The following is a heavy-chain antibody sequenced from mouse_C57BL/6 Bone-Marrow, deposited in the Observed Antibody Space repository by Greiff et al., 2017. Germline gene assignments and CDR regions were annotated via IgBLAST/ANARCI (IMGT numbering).Heavy chain of an antibody. V-gene: IGHV1-69*01. J-gene: IGHJ2*01. D-gene: IGHD1-1*01. CDR3: ARIDYYGSLDY. CDR2: IDPSDSYT. Sequence: VQLQQPGAELVMPGASVKLSCKASGYTFTSYWMHWVKQRPGQGLEWIGEIDPSDSYTNYNQKFKGKSTLTVDKSSSTAYIQLSSLTSEDSAVYYCARIDYYGSLDYWGQGTTLTVSS. CDR1: GYTFTSYW.